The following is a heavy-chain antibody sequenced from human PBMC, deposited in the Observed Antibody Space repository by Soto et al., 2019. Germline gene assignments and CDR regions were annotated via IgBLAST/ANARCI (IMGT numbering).Heavy chain of an antibody. V-gene: IGHV3-7*01. CDR1: GFTVSSSW. CDR3: SRSLDS. CDR2: INPDGSEK. J-gene: IGHJ4*02. Sequence: GGCLKLSSAACGFTVSSSWMDWVRQAPGKGLEWVANINPDGSEKHYVDSVKGRFTISRDNAKNSLYLQMSSVTAEDSALYYCSRSLDSWGQGTRVTVSS.